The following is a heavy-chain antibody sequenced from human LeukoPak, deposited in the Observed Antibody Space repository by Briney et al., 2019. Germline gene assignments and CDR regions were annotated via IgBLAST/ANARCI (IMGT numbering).Heavy chain of an antibody. D-gene: IGHD3-10*01. V-gene: IGHV4-59*08. CDR3: ARRVTAYGYGSE. CDR2: IYYSGST. J-gene: IGHJ4*02. CDR1: GGSINNYY. Sequence: SETLSLTCTVSGGSINNYYWSWIRQPPGKGLEWIGYIYYSGSTNYNPSLKSRVTISVDTSKNQFSLKLSSVTAADTAVYYCARRVTAYGYGSEWGQGTLVTVSS.